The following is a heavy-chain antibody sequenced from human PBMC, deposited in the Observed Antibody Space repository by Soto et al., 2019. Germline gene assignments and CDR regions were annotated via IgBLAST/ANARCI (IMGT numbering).Heavy chain of an antibody. CDR1: GGSISSSNW. CDR3: ARDGGLVSRWSPGDLV. Sequence: SETLSLTCAVSGGSISSSNWWSWVRQPPGKGLEWIGEIYHSGSTNYNPSLKSRVTISVDKSKNQFSLKLSSVTAADTAVYYCARDGGLVSRWSPGDLVWGQGTKVTVSS. D-gene: IGHD6-13*01. CDR2: IYHSGST. V-gene: IGHV4-4*02. J-gene: IGHJ6*02.